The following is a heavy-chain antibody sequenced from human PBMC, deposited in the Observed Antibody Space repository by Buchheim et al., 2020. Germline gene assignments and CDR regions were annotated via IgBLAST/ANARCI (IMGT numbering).Heavy chain of an antibody. CDR1: GFTFSSYW. Sequence: EVQLVESGGGLVQPGGSLRLSCAASGFTFSSYWMRWVRQAPGKGLEWVANIKQDGSEKYYVDSVKGRFTISRDNSKNSLYLQMNSMRAEDTAVYYCARGIAVAFGWYFDLWGRGTL. CDR3: ARGIAVAFGWYFDL. V-gene: IGHV3-7*04. D-gene: IGHD6-19*01. CDR2: IKQDGSEK. J-gene: IGHJ2*01.